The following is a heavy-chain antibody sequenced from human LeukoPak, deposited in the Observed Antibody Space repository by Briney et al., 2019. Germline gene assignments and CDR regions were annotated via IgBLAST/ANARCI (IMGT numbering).Heavy chain of an antibody. D-gene: IGHD1-7*01. CDR3: AKVGAGTTSVFLDY. CDR2: ISGSGRST. CDR1: GFTLSSYA. J-gene: IGHJ4*02. V-gene: IGHV3-23*01. Sequence: QGGGSVRLSCAGYGFTLSSYAMGSVRQAAGKGLEWVSAISGSGRSTANADSVKGRLTISRDNTKKTRYLQTHRLIAEDKAVYYCAKVGAGTTSVFLDYSGQGTLVTVSS.